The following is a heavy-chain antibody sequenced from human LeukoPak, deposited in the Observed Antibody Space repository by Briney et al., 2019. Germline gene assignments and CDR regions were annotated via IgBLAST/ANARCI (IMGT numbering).Heavy chain of an antibody. CDR3: ACKNWNGAIDY. D-gene: IGHD1-1*01. CDR1: GSTFTGYY. CDR2: INPDSGGT. J-gene: IGHJ4*02. V-gene: IGHV1-2*02. Sequence: ASVQVSCQASGSTFTGYYMHWVRPAPGQGLEWMGWINPDSGGTDYAQKFQGRVTMTRDTSISTAYMELSRLRSDDTAVYYCACKNWNGAIDYWGQGTLVTVSS.